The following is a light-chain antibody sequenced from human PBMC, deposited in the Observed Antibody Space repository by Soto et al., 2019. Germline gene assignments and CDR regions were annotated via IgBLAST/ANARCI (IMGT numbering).Light chain of an antibody. J-gene: IGKJ1*01. CDR2: RAS. CDR3: QQYHTYSLT. Sequence: DIQMTQSPSTVSASFGDRVTITCRARQSIGDSLAWYQQKPGKGPKVLIYRASSLKSGVPVRFSGSGAGTEFTLTISSLQPDDLGTYYCQQYHTYSLTFGQGTKVEIK. CDR1: QSIGDS. V-gene: IGKV1-5*03.